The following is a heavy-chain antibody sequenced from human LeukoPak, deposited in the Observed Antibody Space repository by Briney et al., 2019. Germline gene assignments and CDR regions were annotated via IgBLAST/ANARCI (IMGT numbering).Heavy chain of an antibody. Sequence: SVKVSCKASGGTFSSYAISWVRQAPGQGLEWMGGIIPIFGTANYAQKFQGRVTITTDESTSTAYKELSSLRSEDTAVYYCARDRLEKGAFDIWGQGTMVTVSS. CDR2: IIPIFGTA. D-gene: IGHD6-6*01. J-gene: IGHJ3*02. V-gene: IGHV1-69*05. CDR1: GGTFSSYA. CDR3: ARDRLEKGAFDI.